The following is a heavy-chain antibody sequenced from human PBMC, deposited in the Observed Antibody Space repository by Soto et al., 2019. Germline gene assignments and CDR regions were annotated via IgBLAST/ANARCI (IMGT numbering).Heavy chain of an antibody. Sequence: SETLSLTCTVSGGSISSGGYYWSWIRQHPGKGLEWIGYIYYSGSTYYNPSLKSRVTISVGTSKNQFSLKLSSVTAADTAVYYCARGIRDYDFWSGPPAGMDVWGQGTTVTVS. CDR1: GGSISSGGYY. J-gene: IGHJ6*02. D-gene: IGHD3-3*01. CDR2: IYYSGST. V-gene: IGHV4-31*03. CDR3: ARGIRDYDFWSGPPAGMDV.